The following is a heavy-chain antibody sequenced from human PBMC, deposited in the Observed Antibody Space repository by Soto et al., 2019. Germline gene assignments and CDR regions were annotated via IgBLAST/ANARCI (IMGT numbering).Heavy chain of an antibody. Sequence: TLSLTRTFSGDSITSGGNTWSWIRQPPGKGLESLGYIYSIGNTHYSPSLKSRVSISQDRYKNQFSLELTSVTAADTAVYYCARGDYQDSIDYWGQGTLVTVS. CDR2: IYSIGNT. J-gene: IGHJ4*02. V-gene: IGHV4-30-2*01. CDR3: ARGDYQDSIDY. D-gene: IGHD2-2*01. CDR1: GDSITSGGNT.